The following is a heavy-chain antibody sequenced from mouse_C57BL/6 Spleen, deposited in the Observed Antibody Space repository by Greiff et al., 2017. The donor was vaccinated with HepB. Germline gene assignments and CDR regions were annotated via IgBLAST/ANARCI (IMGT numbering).Heavy chain of an antibody. V-gene: IGHV1-69*01. J-gene: IGHJ2*01. Sequence: QVQLQQPGAELVMPGASVKLSCKASGYTFTSYWMHWVKQRPGQGLEWIGEIDPSDSYTNYNQKFKGKSTLTVDKSSSTAYMQLSSLTSEDSAVYYCARWWYYGYCDYWGQGTTLTVSS. CDR3: ARWWYYGYCDY. CDR1: GYTFTSYW. D-gene: IGHD1-1*01. CDR2: IDPSDSYT.